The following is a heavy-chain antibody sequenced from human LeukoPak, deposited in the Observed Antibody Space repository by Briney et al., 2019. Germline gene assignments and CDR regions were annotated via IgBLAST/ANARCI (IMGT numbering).Heavy chain of an antibody. CDR1: GGSINSYY. V-gene: IGHV4-59*08. J-gene: IGHJ4*02. Sequence: SETLSLTCTVSGGSINSYYWSWIRQPPGKGLEWIGYIYNSGSTDYNPSLKSRVTISVDTSKNQFSLKLSSVTAADTAVYYCVKSPRGGYFDYWGQGTLVTVSS. CDR2: IYNSGST. D-gene: IGHD2-15*01. CDR3: VKSPRGGYFDY.